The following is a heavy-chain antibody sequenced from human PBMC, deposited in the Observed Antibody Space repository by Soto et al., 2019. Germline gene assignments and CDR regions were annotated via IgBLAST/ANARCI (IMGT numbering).Heavy chain of an antibody. V-gene: IGHV3-30*18. D-gene: IGHD6-13*01. CDR2: ISFDGGNQ. J-gene: IGHJ5*02. Sequence: QVQLVQSGGGVVQPGRSLRLSCAASGFDFNTYGLHWVRQAPGKGLEWVAGISFDGGNQYYADSVKGRFTISRDKSNNTLFLQMNSLGAEDTATYYCAKDSRITAAGSGGWLDPWGQGTLVIVSS. CDR1: GFDFNTYG. CDR3: AKDSRITAAGSGGWLDP.